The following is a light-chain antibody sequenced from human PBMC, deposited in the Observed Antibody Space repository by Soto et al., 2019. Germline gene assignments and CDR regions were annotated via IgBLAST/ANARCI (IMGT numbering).Light chain of an antibody. J-gene: IGKJ1*01. CDR1: QSVSSN. CDR2: GVS. Sequence: EIVMTQSPATLSVSPGERAPLSCRSSQSVSSNFAAYQQKPGQAPWLLIFGVSTRANRIPARFSGSGSGTEFTLTLSSRQSEDFPVYYCQQYNNWPPWTFGQGTKVEIK. CDR3: QQYNNWPPWT. V-gene: IGKV3-15*01.